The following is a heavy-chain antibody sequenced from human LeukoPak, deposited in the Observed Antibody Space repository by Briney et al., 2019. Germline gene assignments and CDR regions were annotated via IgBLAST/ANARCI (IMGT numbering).Heavy chain of an antibody. J-gene: IGHJ4*02. CDR1: GFTFSDYY. CDR2: ISSRASTT. Sequence: GGSLRLSCAASGFTFSDYYMSWIRQAPGQGLEWVSYISSRASTTYYADSVKGRFTISRDNANNSTYLQMNSLRTEDTAVYYCATGKRQLDYWGQGTLVTVSS. V-gene: IGHV3-11*01. CDR3: ATGKRQLDY. D-gene: IGHD6-13*01.